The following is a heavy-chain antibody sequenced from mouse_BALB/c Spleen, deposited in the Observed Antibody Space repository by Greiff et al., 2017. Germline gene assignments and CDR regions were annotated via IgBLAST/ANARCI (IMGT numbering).Heavy chain of an antibody. V-gene: IGHV5-12-1*01. D-gene: IGHD1-1*01. CDR3: ARLGRGSSYLDY. CDR2: ISSGGGST. CDR1: GFAFSSYD. Sequence: EVMLVESGGGLVKPGGSLKLSCAASGFAFSSYDMSWVRQTPEKRLEWVAYISSGGGSTYYPDTVKGRFTISRDNAKNTLYLQMSSLKSEDTAMYYCARLGRGSSYLDYWGQGTTLTVSS. J-gene: IGHJ2*01.